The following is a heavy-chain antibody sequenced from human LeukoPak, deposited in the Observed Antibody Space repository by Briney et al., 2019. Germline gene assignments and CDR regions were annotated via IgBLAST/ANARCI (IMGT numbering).Heavy chain of an antibody. J-gene: IGHJ4*02. CDR1: GFTFSNFW. V-gene: IGHV3-74*01. Sequence: GGSLRLSCAASGFTFSNFWMHWVRQAPGKGLEWVSRINRDGSSANYADSVKGRSTISRDNAKNTVYLQMNSLRVEDTAVYYCAKDYHIAAADYWGQGTLVTVSS. D-gene: IGHD6-13*01. CDR2: INRDGSSA. CDR3: AKDYHIAAADY.